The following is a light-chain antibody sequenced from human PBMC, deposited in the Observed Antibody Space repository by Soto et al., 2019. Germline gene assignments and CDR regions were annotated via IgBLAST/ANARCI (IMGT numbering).Light chain of an antibody. J-gene: IGKJ1*01. CDR2: LGS. Sequence: DIVMTQSPDSLAVSLGERATINCKSSQSVLYSSNNKNYLAWYLQKPGQSPQLLIYLGSNRASGVPDRFSGSGSGTDFTLRITRVEAEDVGVYHCMQALQAPPTFGQGTKV. CDR1: QSVLYSSNNKNY. CDR3: MQALQAPPT. V-gene: IGKV4-1*01.